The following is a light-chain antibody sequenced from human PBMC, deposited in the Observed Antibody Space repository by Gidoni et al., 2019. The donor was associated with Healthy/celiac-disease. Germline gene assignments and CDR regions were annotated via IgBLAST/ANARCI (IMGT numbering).Light chain of an antibody. CDR1: QGISSY. Sequence: IQLTPSPSFLSASVGDRVTITCRASQGISSYLDWYQQKPGKAPKLLIYAASTLQSGVPSRFSGSGSGTEFTLTISSLQPEDFATYYCQQSNSYPQTFGQGTKVEIK. CDR2: AAS. V-gene: IGKV1-9*01. CDR3: QQSNSYPQT. J-gene: IGKJ1*01.